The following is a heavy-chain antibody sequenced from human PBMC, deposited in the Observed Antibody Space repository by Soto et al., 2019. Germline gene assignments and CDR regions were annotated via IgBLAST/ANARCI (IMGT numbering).Heavy chain of an antibody. CDR3: CRALYTGAWYIAS. CDR1: GYSVNEYA. J-gene: IGHJ5*02. V-gene: IGHV3-23*01. Sequence: LRLGCAASGYSVNEYAMSWYRQAPVNGVEWVAGVGTTGDTIYYPDSVKGRLTLSKDNTKNKKYLQMNSLRTDETAVYYCCRALYTGAWYIASWGQGTLVTVSS. D-gene: IGHD6-19*01. CDR2: VGTTGDTI.